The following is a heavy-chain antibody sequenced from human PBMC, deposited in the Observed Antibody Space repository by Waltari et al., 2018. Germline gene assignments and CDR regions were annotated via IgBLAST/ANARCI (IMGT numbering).Heavy chain of an antibody. CDR1: GYTFTGYY. CDR2: INPNSGGT. J-gene: IGHJ6*02. Sequence: QVQLVQSGAEVKKPGASVKVSCKASGYTFTGYYMHWVRQAPGQGLEWMGRINPNSGGTNYAQKFQGRVTMTRDTSISTAYMELSRLRSDDTAVYYCAREGGDIVVVPANGMDVWGQGTTVTVSS. V-gene: IGHV1-2*06. CDR3: AREGGDIVVVPANGMDV. D-gene: IGHD2-2*01.